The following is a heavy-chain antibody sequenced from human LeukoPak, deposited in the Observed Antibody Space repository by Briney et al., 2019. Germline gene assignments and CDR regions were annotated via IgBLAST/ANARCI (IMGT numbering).Heavy chain of an antibody. Sequence: SETLSLTCSVSGGSINNYYWSWIRQPPGKGLEWIGHIFYSGSTNYNPSLKSRVTISLVMSKNQISLKLSSVTTADTAMYYCARTDDAFHIWGHGTAVTVSS. CDR3: ARTDDAFHI. J-gene: IGHJ3*02. CDR2: IFYSGST. CDR1: GGSINNYY. D-gene: IGHD2-21*02. V-gene: IGHV4-59*01.